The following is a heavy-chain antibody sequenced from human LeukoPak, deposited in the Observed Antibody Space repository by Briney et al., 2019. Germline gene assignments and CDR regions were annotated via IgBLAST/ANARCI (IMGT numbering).Heavy chain of an antibody. CDR2: INPSGGST. D-gene: IGHD5-18*01. V-gene: IGHV1-46*01. CDR3: ARDGKTGYSYGYGLNFDY. CDR1: GYTFTSYY. J-gene: IGHJ4*02. Sequence: ASVKVSCKASGYTFTSYYMHWVRQAPGQGLEWMGIINPSGGSTSYAQKFQGRVTMTRDMSTSTVYMELSSLRSEDTAVYYCARDGKTGYSYGYGLNFDYWGQGTVVAVSS.